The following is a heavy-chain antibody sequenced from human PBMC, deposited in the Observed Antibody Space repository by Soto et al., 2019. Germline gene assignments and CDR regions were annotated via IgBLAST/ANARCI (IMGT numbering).Heavy chain of an antibody. Sequence: QVQLQQWGAGLLKPSETLSLTCAVYGGSFSGYYWSWIRQPPGKGLEWIGEINHSGSTNYNPSLKSRVTISVDTSKNQFSLKLSSVTAADTAVYYCARERGYYVTSAFDIWGQGTMVTVSS. CDR1: GGSFSGYY. CDR2: INHSGST. J-gene: IGHJ3*02. V-gene: IGHV4-34*01. D-gene: IGHD3-22*01. CDR3: ARERGYYVTSAFDI.